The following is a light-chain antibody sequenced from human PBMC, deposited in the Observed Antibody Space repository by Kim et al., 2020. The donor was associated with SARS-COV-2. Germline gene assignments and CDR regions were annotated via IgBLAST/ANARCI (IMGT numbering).Light chain of an antibody. V-gene: IGKV1-27*01. CDR2: AAA. CDR3: QKYNSAPWT. CDR1: QDIANS. Sequence: AAIGDIVTITCPASQDIANSLAWYQQKPGKVPQVLIYAAATLQSGVPSRFSGSRSGTEFTLTIGSLQTEDVATYYCQKYNSAPWTFGPGTKVDIK. J-gene: IGKJ1*01.